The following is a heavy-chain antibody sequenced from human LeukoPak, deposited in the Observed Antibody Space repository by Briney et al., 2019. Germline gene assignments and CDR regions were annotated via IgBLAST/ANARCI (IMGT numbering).Heavy chain of an antibody. CDR2: LIPFLDTT. CDR3: ARASELGEWFGDLLYI. J-gene: IGHJ6*02. D-gene: IGHD3-10*01. CDR1: GGTFSSFP. Sequence: SVKVSCKASGGTFSSFPISWVRQAPGQGLEWLGRLIPFLDTTNYAHKFQGRVKITADKSTSTAYLELRSLRSEDTAIYYCARASELGEWFGDLLYIWGQGTTVTVSS. V-gene: IGHV1-69*08.